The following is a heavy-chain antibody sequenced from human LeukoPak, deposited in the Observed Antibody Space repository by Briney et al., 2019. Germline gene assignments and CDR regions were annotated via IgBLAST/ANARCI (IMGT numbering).Heavy chain of an antibody. J-gene: IGHJ4*02. D-gene: IGHD3-22*01. Sequence: XSYGMXWVRQAPGKGLEWVAVIWYDGSNKYYADSVKGRFTISRDNAKNTLYLQMNSLRAEDTAVYYCARAYYYDSSGYHYLDYWGQGTLVTVSS. CDR3: ARAYYYDSSGYHYLDY. CDR1: XSYG. V-gene: IGHV3-33*01. CDR2: IWYDGSNK.